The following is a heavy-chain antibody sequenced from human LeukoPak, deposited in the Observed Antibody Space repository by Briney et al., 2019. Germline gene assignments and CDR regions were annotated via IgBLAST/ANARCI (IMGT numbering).Heavy chain of an antibody. CDR2: IKQDGSEK. V-gene: IGHV3-7*01. D-gene: IGHD5-18*01. J-gene: IGHJ6*03. Sequence: GGSLRLSCAASGFTLSSYGMSWVRQAPGNGLEWVASIKQDGSEKYYADSVKGRFTISRDKAQHSMNLPMNGSRAQATTRCYCARELGGYSYGYYYYCMDVWGKGATVTVSS. CDR1: GFTLSSYG. CDR3: ARELGGYSYGYYYYCMDV.